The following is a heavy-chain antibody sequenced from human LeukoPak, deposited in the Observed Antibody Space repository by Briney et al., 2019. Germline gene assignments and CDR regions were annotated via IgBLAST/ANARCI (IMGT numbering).Heavy chain of an antibody. CDR2: IWYDGSNK. J-gene: IGHJ5*02. Sequence: PGRSLRLSCAASGFTFSSYGMRCVRQAPGKGLEWVAVIWYDGSNKYYADSVKGRFTISRDNSKNTLYLQMNSLRAEDTAVYYCARDPISGSCWYPIYHWGQGTLVTVSS. CDR1: GFTFSSYG. V-gene: IGHV3-33*01. D-gene: IGHD6-19*01. CDR3: ARDPISGSCWYPIYH.